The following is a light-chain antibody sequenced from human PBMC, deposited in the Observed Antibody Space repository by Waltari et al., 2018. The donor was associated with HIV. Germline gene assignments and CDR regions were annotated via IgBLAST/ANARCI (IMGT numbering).Light chain of an antibody. Sequence: SYELTQPPSVSVSPGQTASIPCSGDKLGDNYACWYQQKPGQSPVLVIYQDSKRTSGSPERFSGANSGNTATLTISGAQAMDEADYYCQAWDSSTAVFGGGTKLTVL. CDR1: KLGDNY. CDR3: QAWDSSTAV. J-gene: IGLJ2*01. CDR2: QDS. V-gene: IGLV3-1*01.